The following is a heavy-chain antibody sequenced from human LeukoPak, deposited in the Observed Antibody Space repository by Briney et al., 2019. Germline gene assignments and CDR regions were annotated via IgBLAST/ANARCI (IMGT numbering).Heavy chain of an antibody. CDR2: INQDGSEK. CDR1: GFTFSNYW. Sequence: GGSLRLSCAASGFTFSNYWMSWVRQAPGKGLEWVANINQDGSEKYYVDSVKGRFTISRDNARSSLYLQMNSLRVEDTAVYYCARVQGSSGPGIFEYWGQGTQVPVSS. V-gene: IGHV3-7*01. D-gene: IGHD6-19*01. CDR3: ARVQGSSGPGIFEY. J-gene: IGHJ4*02.